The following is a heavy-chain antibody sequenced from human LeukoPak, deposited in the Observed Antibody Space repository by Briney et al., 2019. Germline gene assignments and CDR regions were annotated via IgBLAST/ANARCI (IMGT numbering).Heavy chain of an antibody. Sequence: RPGGSLRLSCAVSGFTVSSNYMSWVRQAPGKGLEWVSYISSSSSTIYYADSVKGRFTISRDNAKNSLYLQMNSLRAEDTAVYYCARDYNQRQPMDVWGKGTTVTVSS. CDR1: GFTVSSNY. CDR2: ISSSSSTI. J-gene: IGHJ6*03. D-gene: IGHD5-24*01. V-gene: IGHV3-48*01. CDR3: ARDYNQRQPMDV.